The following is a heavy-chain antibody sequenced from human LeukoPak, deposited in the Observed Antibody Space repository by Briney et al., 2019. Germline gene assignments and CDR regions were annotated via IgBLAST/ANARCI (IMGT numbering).Heavy chain of an antibody. Sequence: GASVKVSCKTSGYTFTYYVISWVRQPPGQGLEWMGWINAYNGNTNDAQKFQGRVTMTTDTSTSTAYMELRSLRSDYTAVYYCARGEKPYDYWGQGTLVSVSS. J-gene: IGHJ4*02. V-gene: IGHV1-18*01. CDR1: GYTFTYYV. CDR2: INAYNGNT. D-gene: IGHD1-26*01. CDR3: ARGEKPYDY.